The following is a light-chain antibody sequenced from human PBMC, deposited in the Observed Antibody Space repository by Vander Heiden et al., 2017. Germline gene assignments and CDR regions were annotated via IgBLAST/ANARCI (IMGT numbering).Light chain of an antibody. J-gene: IGKJ4*01. CDR2: AAY. Sequence: DIQMTPSPSSLSASVGARVTITYRASPSISSYLNWYQQTTGKAHKLMCEAAYSVQSGATTRCSGSGAGKDVTITSSSLQHEDFANYYCQKSSSTPLTFGGGTKVEIK. CDR3: QKSSSTPLT. CDR1: PSISSY. V-gene: IGKV1-39*01.